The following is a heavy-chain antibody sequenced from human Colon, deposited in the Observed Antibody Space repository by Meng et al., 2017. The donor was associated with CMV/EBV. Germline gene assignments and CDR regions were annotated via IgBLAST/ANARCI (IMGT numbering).Heavy chain of an antibody. Sequence: GESLKISCVASGFTFRSYWMTWVRQAPGKGLEWVANIKQDGSEKQYADSVQGRFTTSRDNAKNSLDLQMNSLRADDTAVYFCARGSISGVTYWEYWGRGTLVTVSS. CDR3: ARGSISGVTYWEY. CDR1: GFTFRSYW. J-gene: IGHJ4*02. D-gene: IGHD1-26*01. V-gene: IGHV3-7*01. CDR2: IKQDGSEK.